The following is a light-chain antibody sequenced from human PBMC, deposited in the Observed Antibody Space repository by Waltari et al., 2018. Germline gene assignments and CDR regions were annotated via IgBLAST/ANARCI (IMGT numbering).Light chain of an antibody. Sequence: EIVLTQSPATLSLSPGERATPPCRASQSVSSYLAWYQQKPGQAPRLLIYDASNRATGLPARFSGSGSGTDFTLTISSLEPEDFAVYYCQQRSNWPPWTFGQGTKVEFK. CDR2: DAS. CDR3: QQRSNWPPWT. J-gene: IGKJ1*01. V-gene: IGKV3-11*01. CDR1: QSVSSY.